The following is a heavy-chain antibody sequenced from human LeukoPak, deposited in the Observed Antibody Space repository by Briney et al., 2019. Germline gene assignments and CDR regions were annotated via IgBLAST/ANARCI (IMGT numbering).Heavy chain of an antibody. Sequence: GGSLRLSCAASGFTFSDYYMSWIRQAPGKGLEWVSYLSSSGSTIYYADSVKGRFTISRDNAKNSLYLQMNSLRAEDTAVYYCARDRWGRAAAGTLIPYYYYGMDVWGQGTTVTVSS. V-gene: IGHV3-11*01. J-gene: IGHJ6*02. CDR1: GFTFSDYY. CDR3: ARDRWGRAAAGTLIPYYYYGMDV. CDR2: LSSSGSTI. D-gene: IGHD6-13*01.